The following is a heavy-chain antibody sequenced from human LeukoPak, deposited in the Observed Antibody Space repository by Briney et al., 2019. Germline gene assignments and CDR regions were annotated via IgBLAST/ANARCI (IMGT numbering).Heavy chain of an antibody. CDR1: GXTFSDYA. D-gene: IGHD3-22*01. CDR3: AKPLMYYYDSSGYYFPFDS. J-gene: IGHJ4*02. V-gene: IGHV3-23*01. CDR2: ISGSGGDT. Sequence: PGGSLRLFCAASGXTFSDYAMRWVRQAPGKGLEWVSTISGSGGDTYYADSVKGRFTISRDNSKNTLYLQMNSLRAEDTAVYYCAKPLMYYYDSSGYYFPFDSCGQGTLVTVSS.